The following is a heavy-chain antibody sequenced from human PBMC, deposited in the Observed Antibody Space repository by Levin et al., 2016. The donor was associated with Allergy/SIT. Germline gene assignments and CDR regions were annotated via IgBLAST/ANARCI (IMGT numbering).Heavy chain of an antibody. D-gene: IGHD3-22*01. CDR3: VKGRYYSDSSGNEGDYFDY. CDR2: INTNGGST. Sequence: WIRQPPGKGLEFVSVINTNGGSTYYADSVKGRFTISRDNSKNTLYLQMSSLRAEDTAVYYCVKGRYYSDSSGNEGDYFDYWGQGTLVTSPQ. J-gene: IGHJ4*02. V-gene: IGHV3-64D*06.